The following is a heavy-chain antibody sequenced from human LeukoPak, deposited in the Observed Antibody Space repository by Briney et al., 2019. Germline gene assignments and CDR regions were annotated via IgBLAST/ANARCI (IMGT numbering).Heavy chain of an antibody. D-gene: IGHD5-12*01. J-gene: IGHJ4*02. CDR1: GFTFSSYA. CDR2: ISYDGSNK. V-gene: IGHV3-30-3*01. CDR3: ARDYAWLADY. Sequence: GGSLCLSCAASGFTFSSYAMHWVCQAPGKGLEWVAVISYDGSNKYYADSVKGRFTISRDNSKNTLYLQMSSLRAEDTAVYYCARDYAWLADYWGQASRLSVSS.